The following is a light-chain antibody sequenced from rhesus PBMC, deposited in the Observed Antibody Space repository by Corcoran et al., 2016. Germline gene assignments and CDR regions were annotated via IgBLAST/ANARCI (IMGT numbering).Light chain of an antibody. V-gene: IGKV1-94*01. Sequence: DIQMTQSPSSLSASVGDRVTVTCRASQNINKELSWYQQKPGTAPSLLLYAASSLQTGVSSRFSGSGSVADCTLTISRLQPEDVATYYCLQDYNLPWTFGQGTKVEIK. CDR3: LQDYNLPWT. CDR1: QNINKE. J-gene: IGKJ1*01. CDR2: AAS.